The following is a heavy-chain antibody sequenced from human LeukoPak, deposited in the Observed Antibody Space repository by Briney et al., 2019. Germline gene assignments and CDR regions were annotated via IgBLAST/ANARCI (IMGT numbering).Heavy chain of an antibody. D-gene: IGHD3-10*01. CDR3: ALGRRGAAGAFDI. Sequence: GESLKISCKGSGYSYTSYWIGWVRQMPGKGLEWMGVIYPGDSATRYSPSFQGQVTISADNSISTAYLQWSSLKASDTAKYYCALGRRGAAGAFDIWGQGTLVTVSS. J-gene: IGHJ3*02. V-gene: IGHV5-51*01. CDR2: IYPGDSAT. CDR1: GYSYTSYW.